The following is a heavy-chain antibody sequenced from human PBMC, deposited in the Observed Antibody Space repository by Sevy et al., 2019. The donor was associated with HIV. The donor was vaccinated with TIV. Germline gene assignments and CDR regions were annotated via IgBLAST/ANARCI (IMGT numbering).Heavy chain of an antibody. J-gene: IGHJ4*01. D-gene: IGHD5-18*01. V-gene: IGHV3-48*01. CDR1: GFTFSSYS. CDR2: ISSGSSTI. Sequence: GGSLRLSCAASGFTFSSYSMNWVRQAPGKGLEWVSYISSGSSTIYYADSVKGRFTISRDNDKNSLYLQMNSLRAEDTAVYYCARGSDRYSYGLLDYWGHGTLVTVSS. CDR3: ARGSDRYSYGLLDY.